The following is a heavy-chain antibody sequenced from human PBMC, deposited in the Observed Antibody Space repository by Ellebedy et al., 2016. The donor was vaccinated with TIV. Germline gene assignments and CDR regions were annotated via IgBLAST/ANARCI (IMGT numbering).Heavy chain of an antibody. J-gene: IGHJ4*02. D-gene: IGHD5-12*01. CDR2: IYYSGTT. Sequence: MPSETLSLTCTVSAVSISYNYWSWIRQSPGKGLAWLGYIYYSGTTDYKPSLKSRVTMSVDTSKNRFSLKLSSVTAADTAVYYCARLQGTSGYEELDYWGQGTLVTVSS. CDR1: AVSISYNY. CDR3: ARLQGTSGYEELDY. V-gene: IGHV4-59*08.